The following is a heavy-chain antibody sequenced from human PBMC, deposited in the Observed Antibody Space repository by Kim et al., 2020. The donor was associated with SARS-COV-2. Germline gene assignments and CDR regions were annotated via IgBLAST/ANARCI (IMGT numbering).Heavy chain of an antibody. CDR3: TTAPDY. CDR2: KTDDATA. Sequence: KTDDATADDVPPVKGRFTFSRDDSKNTMFLQMNSLKTEDTAVYYCTTAPDYWGQGTLVTVSS. V-gene: IGHV3-15*01. J-gene: IGHJ4*02.